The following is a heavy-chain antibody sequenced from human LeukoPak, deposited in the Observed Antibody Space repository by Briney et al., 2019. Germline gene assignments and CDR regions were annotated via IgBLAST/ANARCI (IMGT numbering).Heavy chain of an antibody. CDR1: GFTFSSYA. J-gene: IGHJ4*02. D-gene: IGHD3-10*01. CDR2: ISGSGGST. V-gene: IGHV3-23*01. CDR3: AKECIVLWFGESIPYYFDY. Sequence: GGSLRLSCAASGFTFSSYAMSWVRQAPGKGLEWVSAISGSGGSTYYADSVKGRFTISRDNSKNTLYLQMNSLRAEDTAVYCCAKECIVLWFGESIPYYFDYWGQGTLVTVSS.